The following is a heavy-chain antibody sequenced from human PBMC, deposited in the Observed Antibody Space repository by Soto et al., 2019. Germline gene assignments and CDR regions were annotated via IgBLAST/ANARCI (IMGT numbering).Heavy chain of an antibody. CDR1: GGTFGSYT. Sequence: GASVKVSCKASGGTFGSYTSSWVRQAPGQGLEWMGRIIPILGIANYAQKFQGRVTITADKSTSTAYMELSSLRSEDTAVYYCARTSRNSGYLPHYFDYWGQGTLVTVSS. D-gene: IGHD5-12*01. J-gene: IGHJ4*02. V-gene: IGHV1-69*02. CDR3: ARTSRNSGYLPHYFDY. CDR2: IIPILGIA.